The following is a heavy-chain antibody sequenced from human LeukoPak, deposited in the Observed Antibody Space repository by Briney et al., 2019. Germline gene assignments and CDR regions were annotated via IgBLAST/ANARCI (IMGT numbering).Heavy chain of an antibody. CDR1: GFTFSSYE. CDR2: ISGGETM. J-gene: IGHJ1*01. CDR3: ARDTYYYDSSGYYFSAEYFQH. D-gene: IGHD3-22*01. Sequence: GGSLRLSCAASGFTFSSYEMNWVRQAPGKGLEWGSYISGGETMYYADSVQGGFTISRDNAKKSLYLQMNSLRAEDTAVYYCARDTYYYDSSGYYFSAEYFQHWGQGTLVTVSS. V-gene: IGHV3-48*03.